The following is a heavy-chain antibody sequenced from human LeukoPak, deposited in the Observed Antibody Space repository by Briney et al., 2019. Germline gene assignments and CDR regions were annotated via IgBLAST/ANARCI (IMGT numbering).Heavy chain of an antibody. CDR1: GFTFSSYA. CDR2: IYSGGST. D-gene: IGHD3-10*01. J-gene: IGHJ4*02. CDR3: VTMVRGVIPYDY. Sequence: GGSLRLSCAASGFTFSSYAMHWVRQAPGKGLEWVSVIYSGGSTYYADSVKGRFTISRDNSKNTLYLQMNSLRAEDTAVYYCVTMVRGVIPYDYWGQGTLVTVSS. V-gene: IGHV3-53*01.